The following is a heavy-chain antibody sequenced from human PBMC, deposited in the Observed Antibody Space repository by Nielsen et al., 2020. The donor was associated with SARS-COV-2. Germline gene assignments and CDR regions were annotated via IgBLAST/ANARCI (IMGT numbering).Heavy chain of an antibody. Sequence: ASVKVSCKASGYSFANYGISWVRQAPGQGLEWMGWISYNGDTNYSEKFQGRVTMTSDTFTSTGYMELRSLRFDDTAVYYCARGGGNFTPWGQGTLVTVSS. D-gene: IGHD4-23*01. J-gene: IGHJ5*02. V-gene: IGHV1-18*04. CDR3: ARGGGNFTP. CDR1: GYSFANYG. CDR2: ISYNGDT.